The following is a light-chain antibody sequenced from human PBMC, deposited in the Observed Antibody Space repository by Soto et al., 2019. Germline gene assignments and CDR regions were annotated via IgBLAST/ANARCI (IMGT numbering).Light chain of an antibody. J-gene: IGKJ4*01. CDR2: GAS. CDR1: QSVSSN. CDR3: QQYNDWLGT. Sequence: EILMTQSPATLSVSPGERATLSCRASQSVSSNLAWYQKKPGQAPRLLIYGASTRATGVPARFSGSGSGTEFTLTISSLQSEDFAVYYCQQYNDWLGTFGGGTKVEIK. V-gene: IGKV3-15*01.